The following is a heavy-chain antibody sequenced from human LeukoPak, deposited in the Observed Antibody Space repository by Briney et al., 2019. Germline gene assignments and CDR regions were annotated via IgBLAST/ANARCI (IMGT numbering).Heavy chain of an antibody. V-gene: IGHV1-18*01. CDR1: GYTFSSYG. CDR2: ISGYNDNT. J-gene: IGHJ3*02. D-gene: IGHD3-10*01. Sequence: ASVKVSCKASGYTFSSYGITWVRQAPGQGLVWMGWISGYNDNTNYAQKLQGRVTMTTDTSTSTAYMELRSLRSDDTAVYYCARGGSGSVSAFDIWGQGTMVTVSS. CDR3: ARGGSGSVSAFDI.